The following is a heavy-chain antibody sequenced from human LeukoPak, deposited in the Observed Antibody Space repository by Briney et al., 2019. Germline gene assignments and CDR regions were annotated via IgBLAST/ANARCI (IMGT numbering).Heavy chain of an antibody. V-gene: IGHV5-51*01. CDR2: IHPDDSDT. CDR3: ARIWLRAFDI. J-gene: IGHJ3*02. D-gene: IGHD3-16*01. Sequence: GESLKISCKGSGYSFTNYWTAWVRQMPGKGLEWMGIIHPDDSDTRYSPSFQGQVTISADKSISTAYLQWSSLKASDTAMYYCARIWLRAFDIWGQGTMVTVSS. CDR1: GYSFTNYW.